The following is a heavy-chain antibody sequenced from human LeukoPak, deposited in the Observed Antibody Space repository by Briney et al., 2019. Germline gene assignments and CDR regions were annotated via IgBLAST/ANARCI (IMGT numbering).Heavy chain of an antibody. CDR1: GNTLSSYC. J-gene: IGHJ4*02. D-gene: IGHD5-18*01. Sequence: GGAPRLSRGASGNTLSSYCLHSGRQAPGKGVKRVAFIRYDGSDEYYADSVKGRFAISRDNSKKTLYLQMNSLRAEDTAVYYCAKGYTYTFDYFDSWGQGTQVTVSS. V-gene: IGHV3-30*02. CDR2: IRYDGSDE. CDR3: AKGYTYTFDYFDS.